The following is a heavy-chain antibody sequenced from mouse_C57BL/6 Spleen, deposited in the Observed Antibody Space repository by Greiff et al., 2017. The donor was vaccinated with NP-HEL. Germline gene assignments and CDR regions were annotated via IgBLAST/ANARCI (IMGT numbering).Heavy chain of an antibody. CDR3: AGRYDYEGWFAY. D-gene: IGHD2-4*01. V-gene: IGHV1-64*01. Sequence: QVQLQQPGAELVKPGASVKLSCKASGYTFTSYWMHWVKQRPGQGLEWIGMIHPNSGSTNYNEKFKSKATLTVDKSSSTAYMQLSSLTSEDSAVYYCAGRYDYEGWFAYWGQGTLVTVSA. CDR1: GYTFTSYW. J-gene: IGHJ3*01. CDR2: IHPNSGST.